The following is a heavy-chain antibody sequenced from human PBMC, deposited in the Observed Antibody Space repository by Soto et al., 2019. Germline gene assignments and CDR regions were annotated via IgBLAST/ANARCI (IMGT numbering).Heavy chain of an antibody. CDR2: ISSSSTYT. J-gene: IGHJ4*02. D-gene: IGHD2-15*01. Sequence: WWSLRLSCSASVFTCSTSTMNWFRQAPGQGLEWVSSISSSSTYTYYAASVKGRFTISRDNAKNSLYLQMNSLRAEDTAVYYCARVGSPGYCSGGYCPPPDYWGRGTLVTVSS. V-gene: IGHV3-21*01. CDR3: ARVGSPGYCSGGYCPPPDY. CDR1: VFTCSTST.